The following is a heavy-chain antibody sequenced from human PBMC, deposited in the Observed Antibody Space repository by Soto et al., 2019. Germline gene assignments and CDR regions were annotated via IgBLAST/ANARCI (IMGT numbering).Heavy chain of an antibody. J-gene: IGHJ2*01. CDR2: TFYNENS. Sequence: QLQLQESGPGLVRPSATRSLTCSVSGCSVRSYIYYWGWLRQPPGKGLEWIGHTFYNENSNYNSSLKRRVALFVDPAKNQFSLRLSSVTAADTGVYYCARLISNWYFDIWGRGTLVTVSS. CDR1: GCSVRSYIYY. V-gene: IGHV4-39*01. CDR3: ARLISNWYFDI.